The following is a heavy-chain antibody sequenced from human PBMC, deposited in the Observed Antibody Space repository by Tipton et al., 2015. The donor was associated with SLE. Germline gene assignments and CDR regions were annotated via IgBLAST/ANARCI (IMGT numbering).Heavy chain of an antibody. CDR3: ARHGPRPGIAAVGIDY. D-gene: IGHD6-13*01. CDR2: INHSGST. CDR1: GGSFSAYY. V-gene: IGHV4-34*01. Sequence: GLVKPSETLSLTCAVYGGSFSAYYWNWIRQPPGKGLEWIGEINHSGSTNYNPSLKSRVTISVDTSKNQFSLKLSSVTAADTAVYYCARHGPRPGIAAVGIDYWGQGTLVTVSS. J-gene: IGHJ4*02.